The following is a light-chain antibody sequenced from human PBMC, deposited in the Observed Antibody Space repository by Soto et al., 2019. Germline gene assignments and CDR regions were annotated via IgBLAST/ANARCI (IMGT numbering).Light chain of an antibody. Sequence: QSVLTQPPSASGTPGQRVTISCSGSSSSIGSNSVNWYQQLPRTAPKVLIYTNSQRPSGVPDRFSGSKSGTSASLAISGLQPEDEADYYCAVWDGSLNVYVFGTGTKLTVL. CDR3: AVWDGSLNVYV. J-gene: IGLJ1*01. CDR2: TNS. V-gene: IGLV1-44*01. CDR1: SSSIGSNS.